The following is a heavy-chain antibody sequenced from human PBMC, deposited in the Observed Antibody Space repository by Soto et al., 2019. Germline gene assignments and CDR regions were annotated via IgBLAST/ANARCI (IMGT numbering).Heavy chain of an antibody. J-gene: IGHJ5*02. V-gene: IGHV4-39*01. CDR1: GGSISSSSYY. Sequence: QLQLQESGPGLVKPSETLSLTCTVSGGSISSSSYYWGWIRQPPGKGLEWIGSIYYSGSTYYNPSLKSRVPISVDTSKNQFSLKLSSVTAADTAVYYCARITGVVVVAATFDPWGQGTLVTVSS. D-gene: IGHD2-15*01. CDR3: ARITGVVVVAATFDP. CDR2: IYYSGST.